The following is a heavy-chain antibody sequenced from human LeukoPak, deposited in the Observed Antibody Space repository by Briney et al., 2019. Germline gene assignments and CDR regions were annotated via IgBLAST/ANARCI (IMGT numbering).Heavy chain of an antibody. J-gene: IGHJ4*02. V-gene: IGHV4-39*01. CDR3: ARNQSYGSGTYYAPFDN. D-gene: IGHD3-10*01. CDR1: GGSVSSSSYY. Sequence: PSETLSLTCTVPGGSVSSSSYYWGWIRQPPMKGLEWIGSIYYSGSTEYNLSLKSRVTISVGTSRNQLSLKLSSVTAADTAVYYCARNQSYGSGTYYAPFDNWGQGILVTVSS. CDR2: IYYSGST.